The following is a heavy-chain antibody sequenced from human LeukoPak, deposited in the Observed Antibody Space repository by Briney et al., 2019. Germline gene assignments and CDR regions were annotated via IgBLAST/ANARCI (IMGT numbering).Heavy chain of an antibody. CDR3: ARRMATVTDAFDI. V-gene: IGHV4-59*08. D-gene: IGHD5-24*01. CDR2: VFHSGNT. Sequence: SETLSLTCNVSGDSLTSHFWSWVGQTPGKGLEWIGYVFHSGNTNYSPSLKSRVTISLDTSKRQFYLRLASVTAADTAVYYCARRMATVTDAFDIWGRGTMVSVSS. J-gene: IGHJ3*02. CDR1: GDSLTSHF.